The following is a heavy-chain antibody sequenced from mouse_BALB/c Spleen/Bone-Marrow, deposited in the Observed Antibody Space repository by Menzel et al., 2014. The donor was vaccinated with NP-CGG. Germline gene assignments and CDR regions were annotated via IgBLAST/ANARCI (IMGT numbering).Heavy chain of an antibody. Sequence: QVQLQQSGPGLVQPSQSLSITCTVSGFSLTSFGIHWVRQSPGKGLEWLGVIWSGGSTDCNAAFISRLSISKDNSKSQVFFKMNSLQANDTAIYYCTRNWDDYAMDYWGQGTSVTVSS. V-gene: IGHV2-2*02. CDR1: GFSLTSFG. D-gene: IGHD4-1*01. J-gene: IGHJ4*01. CDR3: TRNWDDYAMDY. CDR2: IWSGGST.